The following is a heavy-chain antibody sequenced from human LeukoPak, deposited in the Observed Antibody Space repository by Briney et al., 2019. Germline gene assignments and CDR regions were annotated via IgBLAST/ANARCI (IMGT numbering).Heavy chain of an antibody. Sequence: SETLSLTCAVYGGSFSGFYWNWIRQPPGKGLEWIGEIDHSGSTNYNPSLKSRVTISVDRANNQFSLKLSSVTAADTAFYYCASGLRAAATYWYFDLWGRGTLVTVSS. V-gene: IGHV4-34*01. J-gene: IGHJ2*01. CDR3: ASGLRAAATYWYFDL. CDR2: IDHSGST. D-gene: IGHD6-13*01. CDR1: GGSFSGFY.